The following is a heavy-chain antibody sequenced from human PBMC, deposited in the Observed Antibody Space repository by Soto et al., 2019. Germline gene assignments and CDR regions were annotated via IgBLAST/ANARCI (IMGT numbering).Heavy chain of an antibody. Sequence: QLQLQESGPGLVKPSETLSLTCTVSGGSISSNSYYWAWIRQPPGKGLEWIGNIYYSGTTYYNPSHKSRVTISVDTSKNQFALKLSSVTAADTAVYYCARHKGGYYSGVDVLCQGTTVTVSS. CDR2: IYYSGTT. CDR3: ARHKGGYYSGVDV. D-gene: IGHD3-16*01. J-gene: IGHJ6*02. CDR1: GGSISSNSYY. V-gene: IGHV4-39*01.